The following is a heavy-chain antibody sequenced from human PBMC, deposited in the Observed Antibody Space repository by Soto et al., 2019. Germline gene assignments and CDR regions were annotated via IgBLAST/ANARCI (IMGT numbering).Heavy chain of an antibody. D-gene: IGHD6-19*01. CDR3: ASLAVAEGFDP. V-gene: IGHV3-53*02. J-gene: IGHJ5*02. Sequence: EVQLVETGGGVIQPGGSLRLSCAASGFSVSNNYMSWVRQAPGKGLEWVSIIHAGGSTYYADSVKGRFTISRDNSKNTLYLQMNGLRDEDTAMYYCASLAVAEGFDPWGQGTLVTVSS. CDR1: GFSVSNNY. CDR2: IHAGGST.